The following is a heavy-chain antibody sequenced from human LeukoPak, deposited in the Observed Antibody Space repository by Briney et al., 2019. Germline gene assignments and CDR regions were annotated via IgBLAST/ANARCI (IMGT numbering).Heavy chain of an antibody. CDR2: IYYSGST. CDR1: GGSISSYY. Sequence: SETLSLTCTVSGGSISSYYWSWIRQPPGKGLEWIWYIYYSGSTNYNPSLKSRVTISVDTSKNQFSLKLSSVTAADTAVYYCARDLAAAGTIAGFDPWGQGTLVTVSS. V-gene: IGHV4-59*01. J-gene: IGHJ5*02. CDR3: ARDLAAAGTIAGFDP. D-gene: IGHD6-13*01.